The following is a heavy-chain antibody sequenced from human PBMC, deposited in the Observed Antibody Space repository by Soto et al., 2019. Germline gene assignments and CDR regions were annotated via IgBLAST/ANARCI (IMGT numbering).Heavy chain of an antibody. CDR3: ARAEYCSSTRCHGGGAFDI. CDR2: INHSGST. J-gene: IGHJ3*02. V-gene: IGHV4-34*01. Sequence: PSETLSLTCAVYGGSFSGYYWSWIRQPPGKGLEWIGEINHSGSTNYNPSLKSRVTISVDTSKNQFSLKLSSVTAADTAVYYCARAEYCSSTRCHGGGAFDIWGQGTMVTVSS. D-gene: IGHD2-2*01. CDR1: GGSFSGYY.